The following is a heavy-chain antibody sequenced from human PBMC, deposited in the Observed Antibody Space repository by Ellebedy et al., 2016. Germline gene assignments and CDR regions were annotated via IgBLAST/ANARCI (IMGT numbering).Heavy chain of an antibody. CDR1: GGSISSGGYY. CDR2: IYYTGST. Sequence: SETLSLTCTVSGGSISSGGYYWTWIRQHPGKDLEWIGYIYYTGSTYYNPSLKSRLTMSIDTSKNQFSLKLTSVTAADTAVYYCATSPPWNDSPLDSWGQGSLVSVSS. CDR3: ATSPPWNDSPLDS. V-gene: IGHV4-31*03. D-gene: IGHD1-1*01. J-gene: IGHJ4*02.